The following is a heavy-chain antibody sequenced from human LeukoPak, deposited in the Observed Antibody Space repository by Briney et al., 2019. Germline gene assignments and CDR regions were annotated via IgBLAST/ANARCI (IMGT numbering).Heavy chain of an antibody. Sequence: ASVKVSCKASGYTFINFAINWGRQAPGQRPEWMGWINAYNGKTKYPQKFQDRLTITRDTSASTAYLELSSLTSEDTAVYYCARGPRAAADDYWGQGSLVTVSS. J-gene: IGHJ4*02. CDR1: GYTFINFA. D-gene: IGHD6-13*01. CDR3: ARGPRAAADDY. V-gene: IGHV1-3*01. CDR2: INAYNGKT.